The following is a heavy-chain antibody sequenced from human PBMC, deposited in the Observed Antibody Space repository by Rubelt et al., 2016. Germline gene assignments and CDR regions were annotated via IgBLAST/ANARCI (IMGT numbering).Heavy chain of an antibody. Sequence: EVHLEESGGGLVQPGGSLRLSCVGSGFSFSSPWMSWIRQAPGKGLEWVATIQPDGSERYYVDSVKGRFTISRDNAKNSLYLQMGSLRVEETAVYYWASASVGWGQGTVVTVSS. V-gene: IGHV3-7*05. J-gene: IGHJ4*02. CDR1: GFSFSSPW. CDR3: ASASVG. D-gene: IGHD6-6*01. CDR2: IQPDGSER.